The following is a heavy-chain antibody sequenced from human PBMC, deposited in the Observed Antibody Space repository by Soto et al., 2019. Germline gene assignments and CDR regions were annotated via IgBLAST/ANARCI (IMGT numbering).Heavy chain of an antibody. Sequence: LRLSCAASGFTFSSYSMNWVRQAPGKGLEWVSSISGSGAYIYYADSVKGRFTISRDNAQNSLYLQMNSLRADDTAVYYCARDSYGSGSHSVSWGQGTLVTVSS. D-gene: IGHD3-10*01. CDR2: ISGSGAYI. V-gene: IGHV3-21*01. CDR3: ARDSYGSGSHSVS. J-gene: IGHJ5*02. CDR1: GFTFSSYS.